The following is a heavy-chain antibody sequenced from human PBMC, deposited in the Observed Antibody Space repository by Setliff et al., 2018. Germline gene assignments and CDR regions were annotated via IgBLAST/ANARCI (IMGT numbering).Heavy chain of an antibody. CDR2: INPSGST. Sequence: SETLSLTCAVYGASFNDYYWTWIRQSPGQGLEWIGQINPSGSTTSNPPLKSRVAISVYMSKNQISLDLTSVTAADTGVYYCARGLRASCPYEGGWYYFDFWGQGILVTVSS. CDR1: GASFNDYY. J-gene: IGHJ4*02. V-gene: IGHV4-34*01. CDR3: ARGLRASCPYEGGWYYFDF. D-gene: IGHD3-16*01.